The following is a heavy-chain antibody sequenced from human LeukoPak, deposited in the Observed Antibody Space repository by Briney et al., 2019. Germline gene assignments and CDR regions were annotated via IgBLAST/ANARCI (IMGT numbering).Heavy chain of an antibody. CDR1: GGSISSYY. V-gene: IGHV4-59*01. CDR2: IYYSGST. D-gene: IGHD2-2*01. CDR3: ARVPAATRGAWWLDP. J-gene: IGHJ5*02. Sequence: MASETLSLSCTVSGGSISSYYWSWIRQPTGKGLEWIGYIYYSGSTNYNPTLKSRVTISVDTSKNQFSLKLSSVTAADTAVYYCARVPAATRGAWWLDPWGQGTLVTVSS.